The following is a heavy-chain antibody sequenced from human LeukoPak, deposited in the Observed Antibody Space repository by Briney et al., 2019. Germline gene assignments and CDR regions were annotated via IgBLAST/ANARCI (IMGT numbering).Heavy chain of an antibody. J-gene: IGHJ3*02. V-gene: IGHV4-30-4*08. CDR1: GGSISSGDYY. D-gene: IGHD2-2*01. CDR3: ARPSIPSAAASALDI. Sequence: SETLSLTCTVSGGSISSGDYYWSWVRQPPGKGLEWIGYIYYSGSTYYNPSLKSRASMSVDTSKNQVSLKMTSVTAADTAVYYCARPSIPSAAASALDIWGQGTMVTVSS. CDR2: IYYSGST.